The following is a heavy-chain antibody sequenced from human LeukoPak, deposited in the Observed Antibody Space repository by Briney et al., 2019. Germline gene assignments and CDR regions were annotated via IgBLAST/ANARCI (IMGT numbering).Heavy chain of an antibody. CDR2: IYSGDSDT. D-gene: IGHD3-22*01. CDR1: GYNFANYW. Sequence: GESLKISCKGSGYNFANYWIAWVRQMPGKGLEWMGIIYSGDSDTRYSPSFQGQVTISADKSISTAYLQWSSLKASDTAMYYCARRYYYDSSGYFDYWGQGTLVTVSS. CDR3: ARRYYYDSSGYFDY. V-gene: IGHV5-51*01. J-gene: IGHJ4*02.